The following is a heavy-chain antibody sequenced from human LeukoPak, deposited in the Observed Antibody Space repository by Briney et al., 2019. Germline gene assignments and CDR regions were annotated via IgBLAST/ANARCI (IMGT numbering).Heavy chain of an antibody. Sequence: TGGSLRLSCAASGFTFSSYWMHWVRQAPGKGLVWVSRINIDGSTTNYADSVKGRFAISRDNSKSTVFLHMNSLRVEDTAIYYCAKRDVSDSSTYSPLFPCWRQGTLVTVSS. D-gene: IGHD2/OR15-2a*01. J-gene: IGHJ4*02. CDR2: INIDGSTT. CDR1: GFTFSSYW. CDR3: AKRDVSDSSTYSPLFPC. V-gene: IGHV3-74*01.